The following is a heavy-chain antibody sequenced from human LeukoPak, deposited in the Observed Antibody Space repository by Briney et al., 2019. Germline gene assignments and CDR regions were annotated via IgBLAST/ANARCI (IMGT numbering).Heavy chain of an antibody. CDR1: GGSISSGSYY. CDR2: IYTSGST. CDR3: ARDPVGYCSSTSCYITDAFDI. Sequence: SETLSLTCTVSGGSISSGSYYWGWIRQPAGKGLEWIGRIYTSGSTNYNPSLKSRVTISVDTSKNQFSLKLSSVTAADTAVYYCARDPVGYCSSTSCYITDAFDIWGQGTMVTVSS. D-gene: IGHD2-2*02. J-gene: IGHJ3*02. V-gene: IGHV4-61*02.